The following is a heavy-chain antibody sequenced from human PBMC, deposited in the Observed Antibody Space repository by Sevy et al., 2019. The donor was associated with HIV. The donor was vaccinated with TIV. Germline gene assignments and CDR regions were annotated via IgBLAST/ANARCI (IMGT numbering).Heavy chain of an antibody. CDR1: GFTLSKYG. J-gene: IGHJ3*02. CDR2: ISYDGGNK. Sequence: GGSLRLSCPASGFTLSKYGMHWVRQALGKGLEWVAVISYDGGNKYYADSVKGRFTISKDNFKNTLYLQMNSLRAEDTAIYYCAKPGKLSGSYLDAFDIWGQGTMVTVSS. V-gene: IGHV3-30*18. CDR3: AKPGKLSGSYLDAFDI. D-gene: IGHD1-26*01.